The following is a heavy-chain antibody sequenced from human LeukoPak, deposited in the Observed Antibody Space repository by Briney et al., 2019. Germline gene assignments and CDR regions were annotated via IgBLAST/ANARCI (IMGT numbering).Heavy chain of an antibody. J-gene: IGHJ5*02. V-gene: IGHV4-61*02. CDR3: ARYLWMGATYWFDP. CDR2: IYTSGIT. D-gene: IGHD1-26*01. Sequence: PSETLSLXSTVSGGSISSGSYYWSWIRQPAGKALEWIGRIYTSGITNYNPSLKSRVTISVDTSKNQFSLKLSSVTAADTAVYYCARYLWMGATYWFDPWGQGTLVTVSS. CDR1: GGSISSGSYY.